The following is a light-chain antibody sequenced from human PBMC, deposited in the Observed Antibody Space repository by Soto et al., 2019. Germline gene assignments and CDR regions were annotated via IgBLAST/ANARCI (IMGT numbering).Light chain of an antibody. CDR2: DAS. Sequence: EIVLTQSPATLSLSPGERATLSCRASQSVSSYLAWYQQKPGQAPRLLIYDASNRATGIPARFSGSGSGTDFTPTISRLEPEDFAVYYRQQRSKWSLTFGGGTKVEIK. J-gene: IGKJ4*01. V-gene: IGKV3-11*01. CDR3: QQRSKWSLT. CDR1: QSVSSY.